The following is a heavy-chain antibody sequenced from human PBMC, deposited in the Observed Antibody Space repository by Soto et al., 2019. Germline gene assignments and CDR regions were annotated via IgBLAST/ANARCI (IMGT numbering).Heavy chain of an antibody. CDR1: GFTVSSNY. V-gene: IGHV3-66*01. J-gene: IGHJ4*02. CDR2: IYSGGST. CDR3: ARVRY. Sequence: EVQLVESGGGLVQPGGSLRLSCAASGFTVSSNYMSWVRQAPGKGLEWVSVIYSGGSTYYADSVKGRFTISRDNSKNTVDLQMDRPGGQDTAVYYCARVRYWGQGTLVTVSS.